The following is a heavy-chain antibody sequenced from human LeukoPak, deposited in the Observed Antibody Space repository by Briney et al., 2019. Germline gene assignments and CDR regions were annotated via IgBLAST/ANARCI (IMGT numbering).Heavy chain of an antibody. CDR3: ARAIAVAGPYYFDY. V-gene: IGHV3-48*01. J-gene: IGHJ4*02. CDR2: ISSSGTTI. CDR1: GFSFSGYS. Sequence: GGSLRLSCAASGFSFSGYSMTWVRQAPGKGLEWVSYISSSGTTIYYAGSVKGRFTISRDNGKNSLYLQMNSLRAEDTAVYYCARAIAVAGPYYFDYWGQGTLVTVSS. D-gene: IGHD6-19*01.